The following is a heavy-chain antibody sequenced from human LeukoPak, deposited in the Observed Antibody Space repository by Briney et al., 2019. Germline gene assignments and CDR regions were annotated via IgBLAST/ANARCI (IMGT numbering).Heavy chain of an antibody. Sequence: TSETLSLTCTVSGGSISSGGYYWSWIRQPPGKGLEWIGYIYYSGSSYYNPSLRSRVTISVDTSKNHFSLKLSSVTAADTAVYYCARNRDGYNSFDYWGQGTLVTVSS. CDR3: ARNRDGYNSFDY. CDR1: GGSISSGGYY. V-gene: IGHV4-31*03. D-gene: IGHD5-24*01. J-gene: IGHJ4*02. CDR2: IYYSGSS.